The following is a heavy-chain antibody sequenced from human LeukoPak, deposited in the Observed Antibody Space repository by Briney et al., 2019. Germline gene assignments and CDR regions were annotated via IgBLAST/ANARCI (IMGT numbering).Heavy chain of an antibody. D-gene: IGHD1-26*01. CDR2: SRNKANSYST. V-gene: IGHV3-72*01. CDR3: AKISMGATETSDS. CDR1: GFTFSDHY. J-gene: IGHJ5*01. Sequence: GGSLRLSFAASGFTFSDHYMEWVRQAPGERLEWVGRSRNKANSYSTEYAASVKGSFTVSRDDSKNSLYLQMNSLKAEDTAVYYCAKISMGATETSDSWGQGTLVTVSS.